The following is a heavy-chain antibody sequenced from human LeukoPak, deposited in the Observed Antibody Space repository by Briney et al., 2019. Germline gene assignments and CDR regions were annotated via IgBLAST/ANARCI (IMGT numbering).Heavy chain of an antibody. D-gene: IGHD6-25*01. CDR1: GGSISSYY. Sequence: PSETLSLTCTVSGGSISSYYWTWIRQSAGKGLEWIGRINTSGSTNYNPSLRSRVTMSVNTSKNQFSLNLTSVTAADTAVYYCAREGGHPRLLDPWGQGTLVTVSS. CDR3: AREGGHPRLLDP. J-gene: IGHJ5*02. CDR2: INTSGST. V-gene: IGHV4-4*07.